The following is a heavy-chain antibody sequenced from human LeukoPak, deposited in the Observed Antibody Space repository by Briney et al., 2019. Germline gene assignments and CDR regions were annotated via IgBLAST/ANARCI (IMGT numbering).Heavy chain of an antibody. D-gene: IGHD6-25*01. Sequence: PAETLSLTCTVSGGSISSYYWSWLRQPPGKGLEWIGYIYYSGNTNYNPSLKSRVTISVDPSTNQFSLKLSSVTAADTAVYYCARGWQRDWFDPWGQGTLVTVSS. J-gene: IGHJ5*02. V-gene: IGHV4-59*01. CDR3: ARGWQRDWFDP. CDR1: GGSISSYY. CDR2: IYYSGNT.